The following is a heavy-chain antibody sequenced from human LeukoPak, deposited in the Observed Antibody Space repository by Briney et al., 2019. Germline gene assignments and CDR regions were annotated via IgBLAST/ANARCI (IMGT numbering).Heavy chain of an antibody. J-gene: IGHJ4*02. D-gene: IGHD6-13*01. CDR3: ARDPYISSSGSGDY. CDR2: IWYDGRNK. Sequence: GSLRLSCAASGFTFSSYGMHWVRQAPGKGLEWVAVIWYDGRNKHYADSVKGRFTISRDNARNTLFLQMNSLRAEDTAVYYCARDPYISSSGSGDYWGQGTLVTVSS. CDR1: GFTFSSYG. V-gene: IGHV3-33*08.